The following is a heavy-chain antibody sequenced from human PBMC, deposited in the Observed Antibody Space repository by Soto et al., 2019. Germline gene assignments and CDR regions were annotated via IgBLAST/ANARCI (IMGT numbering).Heavy chain of an antibody. J-gene: IGHJ4*02. CDR1: GGSISSGGYY. CDR2: IYYSGST. V-gene: IGHV4-31*03. CDR3: ARERETIFGVVIIRFFDY. Sequence: QVQLQESGPGLVKPSQTLSLTCTVSGGSISSGGYYWSWIRQHPGKGLEWIGYIYYSGSTYYNPSLKSRVTLSVDTSKNQFSLKLSSVSAADTAVYYCARERETIFGVVIIRFFDYWGQGTLVTVSS. D-gene: IGHD3-3*01.